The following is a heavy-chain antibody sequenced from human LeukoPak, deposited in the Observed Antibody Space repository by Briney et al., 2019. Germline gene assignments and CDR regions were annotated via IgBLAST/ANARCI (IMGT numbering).Heavy chain of an antibody. CDR2: INWNGGST. CDR1: GFTFDDYG. V-gene: IGHV3-20*04. J-gene: IGHJ3*02. D-gene: IGHD2-2*01. CDR3: AGYCSSTSCLDAFDI. Sequence: GGSLRLSCAASGFTFDDYGMSWVCQAPGKGLEWVSGINWNGGSTGYADSVKGRFTISRDNAKNSLYLQLNSLRAEDTALYYCAGYCSSTSCLDAFDIWGQGTMVTVSS.